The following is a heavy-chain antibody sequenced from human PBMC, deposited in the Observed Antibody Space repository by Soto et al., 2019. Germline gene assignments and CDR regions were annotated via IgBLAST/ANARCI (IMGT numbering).Heavy chain of an antibody. D-gene: IGHD2-8*02. V-gene: IGHV3-23*01. CDR1: GFTFDNYA. CDR2: ISGSGDYT. CDR3: ASPRTTGIYFDS. Sequence: EVQLLESGGGLVQPGGSLRLSCATSGFTFDNYAVSWVRQAPGKGLEWVSFISGSGDYTYYADSVRGRFTISRDNSQNTLYLQLSGLNAEDTSMYFCASPRTTGIYFDSWGQGTLVTVSS. J-gene: IGHJ4*02.